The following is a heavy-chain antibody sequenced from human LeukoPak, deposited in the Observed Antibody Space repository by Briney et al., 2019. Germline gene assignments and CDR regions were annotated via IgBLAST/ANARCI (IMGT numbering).Heavy chain of an antibody. D-gene: IGHD4-11*01. CDR3: AKDAQRGFDYSNSLEY. CDR1: GFTFSHYG. CDR2: IWNDGSNK. J-gene: IGHJ4*02. V-gene: IGHV3-33*06. Sequence: SGGSLRLSCAASGFTFSHYGMHWVRQAPGKGLEWVAVIWNDGSNKYCADSVKGRFTIYRDDSQNTLYLQMNSLRAEDTAVYYCAKDAQRGFDYSNSLEYWGQGALVTVSS.